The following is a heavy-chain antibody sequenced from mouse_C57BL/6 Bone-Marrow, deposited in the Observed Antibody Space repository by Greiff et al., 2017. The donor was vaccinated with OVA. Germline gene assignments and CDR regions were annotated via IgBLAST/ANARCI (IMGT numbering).Heavy chain of an antibody. V-gene: IGHV3-6*01. CDR1: GYSITSGYY. CDR3: ARGGQLRPLYWYCDV. J-gene: IGHJ1*03. Sequence: VQLQQSGPGLVKPSQSLSLTCSVTGYSITSGYYWNWIRQFPGNKLEWMGYISYDGSNNYNPSLKNRISITRDRSKNQFFLKLNSVTTEDTATYYCARGGQLRPLYWYCDVWGTGTTVTVSS. D-gene: IGHD3-2*02. CDR2: ISYDGSN.